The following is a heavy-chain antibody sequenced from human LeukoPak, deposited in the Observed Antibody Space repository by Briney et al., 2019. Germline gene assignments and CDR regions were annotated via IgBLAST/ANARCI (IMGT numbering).Heavy chain of an antibody. Sequence: GGSLRLSCAASGFTFDDYGMSWVRQAPGKGLEWVAGINWNGGSTGYADSVKGRFTISRDNAKNSLYLQMTSLRAEDTALYYCATYYYGSGSSHFDYWGQGTLVTVSS. CDR3: ATYYYGSGSSHFDY. D-gene: IGHD3-10*01. CDR2: INWNGGST. CDR1: GFTFDDYG. V-gene: IGHV3-20*04. J-gene: IGHJ4*02.